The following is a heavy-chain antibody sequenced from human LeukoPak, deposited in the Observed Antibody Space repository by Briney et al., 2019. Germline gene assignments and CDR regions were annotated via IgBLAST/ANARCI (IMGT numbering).Heavy chain of an antibody. CDR3: AKVLLSSDWQEYYSDS. CDR2: IRYDGGNK. V-gene: IGHV3-30*02. Sequence: PGGSLRLSCAASRFTFSTYGMHWVRQAPGKGLEWVAFIRYDGGNKYYADSVKGRFTISRDNSKNTPYMQMNSLRAEDTAVYYCAKVLLSSDWQEYYSDSWGQGTLVTVSS. J-gene: IGHJ4*02. CDR1: RFTFSTYG. D-gene: IGHD6-25*01.